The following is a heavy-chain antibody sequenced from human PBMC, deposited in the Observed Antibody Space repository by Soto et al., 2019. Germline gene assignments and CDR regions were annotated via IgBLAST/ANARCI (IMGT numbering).Heavy chain of an antibody. Sequence: PSEPLSLTCTVSGDSITNNNFYWGWVRQPPGKGLDWIGNIYYLGNPFYNPSLRSRVTISVDTSKNQFSLKLSSVTAADTAVYYCARVGIAAAGTEAWFDPWGQGTLVTVSS. CDR1: GDSITNNNFY. J-gene: IGHJ5*02. CDR2: IYYLGNP. CDR3: ARVGIAAAGTEAWFDP. V-gene: IGHV4-39*07. D-gene: IGHD6-13*01.